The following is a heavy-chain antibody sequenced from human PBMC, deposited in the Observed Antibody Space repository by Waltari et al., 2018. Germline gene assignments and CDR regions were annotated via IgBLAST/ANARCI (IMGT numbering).Heavy chain of an antibody. Sequence: VQLVQSGAEVKKPGASVKVSCKASGYTFTSYDIKWVRPATGQGLEWMGWMNPSSVNASHAQKFHGRVTMSRKTSISGADMELSSLRSGYTAVYCCVRGKLCSRGFDPWGQGTLVTVSS. J-gene: IGHJ5*02. CDR1: GYTFTSYD. CDR2: MNPSSVNA. V-gene: IGHV1-8*01. CDR3: VRGKLCSRGFDP. D-gene: IGHD2-15*01.